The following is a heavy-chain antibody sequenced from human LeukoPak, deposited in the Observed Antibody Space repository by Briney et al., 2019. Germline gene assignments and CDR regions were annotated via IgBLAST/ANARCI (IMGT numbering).Heavy chain of an antibody. CDR1: GFTFSSFG. CDR3: ARDSLFDPYSSGWYDY. CDR2: ISTRSSYI. D-gene: IGHD6-19*01. Sequence: GGSLRLSCAASGFTFSSFGMNWVRQVPGKGLEWVSSISTRSSYIYYADSMKGRFTISRDNTKNSLYLQMNSLRAEDTAVYYCARDSLFDPYSSGWYDYWGQGTLVTVSS. J-gene: IGHJ4*02. V-gene: IGHV3-21*01.